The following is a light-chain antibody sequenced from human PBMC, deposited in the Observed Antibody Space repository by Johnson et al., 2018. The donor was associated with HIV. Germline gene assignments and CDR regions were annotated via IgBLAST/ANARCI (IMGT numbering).Light chain of an antibody. J-gene: IGLJ1*01. V-gene: IGLV1-51*01. CDR2: DNN. CDR3: GSWDSSLSAFV. Sequence: QSVLTQPPSVSAAPGQKVTISCSGSSSNIGNSYVSWYQQLPGTAPKLLIYDNNKRPSEIPDRFSGSKSGTSATLGITALQTGDETDYYCGSWDSSLSAFVFGTGTKVTVL. CDR1: SSNIGNSY.